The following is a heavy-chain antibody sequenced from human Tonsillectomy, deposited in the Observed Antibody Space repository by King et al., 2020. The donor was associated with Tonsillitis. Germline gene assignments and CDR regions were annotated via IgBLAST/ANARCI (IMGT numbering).Heavy chain of an antibody. CDR1: GFTFRSYA. CDR3: AKESRREVQYMYDTSGYTPSFFDY. CDR2: ISGGGGFT. J-gene: IGHJ4*02. V-gene: IGHV3-23*04. D-gene: IGHD3-22*01. Sequence: VQLVESGGGLVQPGGSLRLSCAASGFTFRSYALNWVRQAPGKGLEWVSVISGGGGFTYYADSVKGRFSISRDNSKNTLFLHMKSLRAEDTAVYYCAKESRREVQYMYDTSGYTPSFFDYWGKGTLVTVSS.